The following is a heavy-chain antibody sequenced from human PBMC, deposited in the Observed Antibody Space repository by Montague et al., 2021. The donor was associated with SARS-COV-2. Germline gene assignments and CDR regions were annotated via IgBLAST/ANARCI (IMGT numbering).Heavy chain of an antibody. CDR1: GGSFSGYY. V-gene: IGHV4-34*01. CDR2: INHSGST. CDR3: ARGITVTTFYYYYGMDV. J-gene: IGHJ6*02. D-gene: IGHD4-17*01. Sequence: SETLSLTCTVYGGSFSGYYWNWIRQPPGKGLEWIGEINHSGSTNYNPSLKSRVTISVDTSKNQFSLKLSSGTAADTAVYYCARGITVTTFYYYYGMDVWGQGTTVTVSS.